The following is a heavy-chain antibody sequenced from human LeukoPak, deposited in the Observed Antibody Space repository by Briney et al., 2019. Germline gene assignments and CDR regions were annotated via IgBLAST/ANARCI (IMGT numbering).Heavy chain of an antibody. J-gene: IGHJ5*02. CDR3: ARSTTGYSSSWYDAGFDP. V-gene: IGHV4-61*02. CDR1: GGSISSGRYY. Sequence: SETLSLTCTVSGGSISSGRYYWGWIRQPAGEGLEWIGRIYTSGSGNYNPSLLSRVTISVDTSMHQSSLKLNSVASADTSVHYCARSTTGYSSSWYDAGFDPWGQGTLVTVSS. CDR2: IYTSGSG. D-gene: IGHD6-13*01.